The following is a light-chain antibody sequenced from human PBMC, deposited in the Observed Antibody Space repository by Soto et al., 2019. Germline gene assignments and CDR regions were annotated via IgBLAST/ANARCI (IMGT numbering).Light chain of an antibody. CDR1: DLGGKS. Sequence: SYELTQPPSVSVAPGQTAMISCGGDDLGGKSVHWYQQRPGQAPLLVVYDDSDRPSGVPERFSGSNSGNTATLSISRVEAGDEADYYCQVWDIDRDHVFGGGTKLTVL. CDR2: DDS. CDR3: QVWDIDRDHV. V-gene: IGLV3-21*02. J-gene: IGLJ3*02.